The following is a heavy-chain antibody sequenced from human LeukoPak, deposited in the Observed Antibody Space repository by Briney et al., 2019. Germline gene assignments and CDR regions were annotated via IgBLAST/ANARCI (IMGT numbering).Heavy chain of an antibody. D-gene: IGHD5-24*01. V-gene: IGHV1-2*06. Sequence: ASVKVSCKASGYTFTDYYIHWVRQAPGQGLEWMGQFNPNSGRRAYAQRFQGRVAMTWDTSITTGYLELSSLRSDDMAIYYCARDVAPDGQWIFDFWGQGTLVTVPS. CDR2: FNPNSGRR. CDR3: ARDVAPDGQWIFDF. J-gene: IGHJ4*02. CDR1: GYTFTDYY.